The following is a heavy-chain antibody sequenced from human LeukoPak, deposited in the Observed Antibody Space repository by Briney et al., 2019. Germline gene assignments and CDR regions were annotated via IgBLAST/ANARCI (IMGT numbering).Heavy chain of an antibody. V-gene: IGHV3-21*01. Sequence: GGSLRLSCAASGFTFSSYSMNWVRQAPGKGLEWVSYIISSSSYIYYADPVKGRFTSTRDNAKNSMYLQMNSLRAEDRAVYYCARKGVAADVWGKGTTVTVSS. D-gene: IGHD6-13*01. CDR2: IISSSSYI. J-gene: IGHJ6*04. CDR3: ARKGVAADV. CDR1: GFTFSSYS.